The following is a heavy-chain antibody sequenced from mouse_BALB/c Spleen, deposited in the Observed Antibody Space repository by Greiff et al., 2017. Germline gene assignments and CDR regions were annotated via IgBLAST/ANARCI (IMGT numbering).Heavy chain of an antibody. D-gene: IGHD2-14*01. V-gene: IGHV1-7*01. CDR2: INPSTGYT. Sequence: QVQLQQSGAELAKPGASVKMSCKASGYTFTSYWMHWVKQRPGQGLEWIGYINPSTGYTEYNQKFKDKATLTADKSSSTAYMQLSSLTSEDSAVYYCARSDRYDEGMDYWGQGTSVTVSS. CDR1: GYTFTSYW. J-gene: IGHJ4*01. CDR3: ARSDRYDEGMDY.